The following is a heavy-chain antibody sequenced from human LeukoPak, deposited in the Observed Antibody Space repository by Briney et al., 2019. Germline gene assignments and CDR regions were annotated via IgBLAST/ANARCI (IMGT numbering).Heavy chain of an antibody. CDR1: GFTFSSYA. CDR2: ISGSGGST. J-gene: IGHJ6*03. CDR3: AKGPGLAARSSYYYYMDV. Sequence: PGGSLRLSCAASGFTFSSYAMSWVRQAPGEGLEWVSAISGSGGSTYYADSVKGRFTISRDNSKNTLYLQMNSLRAEDTAVYYCAKGPGLAARSSYYYYMDVWGKGTTVTVSS. V-gene: IGHV3-23*01. D-gene: IGHD6-13*01.